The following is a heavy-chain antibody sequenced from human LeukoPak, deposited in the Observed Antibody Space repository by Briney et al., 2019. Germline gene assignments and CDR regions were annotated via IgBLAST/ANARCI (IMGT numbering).Heavy chain of an antibody. D-gene: IGHD3-3*01. J-gene: IGHJ5*02. V-gene: IGHV3-30*02. CDR1: GFTFSSYG. CDR3: AKDFPFTIFGVVITEDWFDP. CDR2: IRYDGSNK. Sequence: GGSLRLSCAASGFTFSSYGMHWVRQAPGKGLEWVAFIRYDGSNKYYADSVKGRSTISRDNSKNTLYLQMNSLRAEDTAAYYCAKDFPFTIFGVVITEDWFDPWGQGTLVTVSS.